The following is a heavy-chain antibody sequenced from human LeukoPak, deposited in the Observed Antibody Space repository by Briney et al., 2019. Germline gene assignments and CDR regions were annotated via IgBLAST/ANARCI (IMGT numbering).Heavy chain of an antibody. J-gene: IGHJ4*02. D-gene: IGHD3-3*01. V-gene: IGHV3-30-3*01. CDR3: ARRYDGFDY. CDR2: ISYDGSNK. Sequence: GGSLRLSCAVSGFTFSSYAVYWVRQAPGRGLEWVAVISYDGSNKYYADSVKGRFSISRDNSKNTLYLQMNSLRAEDTAVYYCARRYDGFDYWGQGTLVTVSS. CDR1: GFTFSSYA.